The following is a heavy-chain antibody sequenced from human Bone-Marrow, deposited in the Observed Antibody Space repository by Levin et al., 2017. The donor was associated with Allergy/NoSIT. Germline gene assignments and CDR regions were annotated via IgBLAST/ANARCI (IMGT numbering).Heavy chain of an antibody. CDR2: ISNSGGNT. Sequence: QSGGSLRLSCAVSGFTFSVYAMSWVRQAPGKGLEWVSAISNSGGNTYHADSVKGRFAISRDNSKNTLYLQMNSLRAEDTAIYYCAKATDGELLSIAYCGQGTLVTVSS. D-gene: IGHD2-21*01. CDR3: AKATDGELLSIAY. J-gene: IGHJ4*02. V-gene: IGHV3-23*01. CDR1: GFTFSVYA.